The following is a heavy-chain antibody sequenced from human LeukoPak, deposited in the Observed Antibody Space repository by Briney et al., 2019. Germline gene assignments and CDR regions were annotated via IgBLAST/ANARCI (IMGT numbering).Heavy chain of an antibody. CDR2: INPNSGGT. J-gene: IGHJ1*01. CDR1: GYTFTGYY. D-gene: IGHD3-3*01. Sequence: ASVKVSCKASGYTFTGYYMHWVRQAPGQGLEWMGWINPNSGGTNYAQKFQGRVTMTRDTSISTAYMELSRLRSDDTAVYYCALKYYDFWSGYPSAEYFQHWGQGTLVTVSS. V-gene: IGHV1-2*02. CDR3: ALKYYDFWSGYPSAEYFQH.